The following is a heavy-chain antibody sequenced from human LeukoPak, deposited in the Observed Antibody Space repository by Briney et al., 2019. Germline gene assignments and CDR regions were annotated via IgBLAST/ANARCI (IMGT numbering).Heavy chain of an antibody. CDR2: IYTSGRT. CDR3: ARVPHYYGSGSYSYQDAFDI. D-gene: IGHD3-10*01. V-gene: IGHV4-4*07. Sequence: SETLSLTCTVSGGSISSYYWSWIRQPAGKGREWIGRIYTSGRTNYNPSLKSRVTMSVDTSKNQFSLKLSSVTAADTAVYYCARVPHYYGSGSYSYQDAFDIWGQGTMVTVSS. J-gene: IGHJ3*02. CDR1: GGSISSYY.